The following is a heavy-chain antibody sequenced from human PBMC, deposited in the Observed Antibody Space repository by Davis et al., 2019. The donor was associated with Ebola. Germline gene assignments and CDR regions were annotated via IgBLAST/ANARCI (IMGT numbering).Heavy chain of an antibody. V-gene: IGHV3-11*01. CDR3: ARDGYYYDSRLDYYYGMDV. Sequence: GESLKISCAASGFTFSDYYMSWIRQAPGKGLEWVSYISSSGSTIYYADSVKGRFTISRDNAKNSLYLQMNSLRAEDTAVYYCARDGYYYDSRLDYYYGMDVWGQGTTVTVSS. CDR2: ISSSGSTI. J-gene: IGHJ6*02. CDR1: GFTFSDYY. D-gene: IGHD3-22*01.